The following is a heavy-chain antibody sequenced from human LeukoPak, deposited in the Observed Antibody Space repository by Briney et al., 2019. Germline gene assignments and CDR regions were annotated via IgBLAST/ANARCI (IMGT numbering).Heavy chain of an antibody. CDR2: IYHSGST. CDR1: GGSISSGGYS. D-gene: IGHD3-22*01. J-gene: IGHJ4*02. Sequence: SSETLSLTCAVSGGSISSGGYSWSWIRQPPGEGLEWIGYIYHSGSTYYNPSLKSRVTISVDRSKNQFSLKLSSVTAADTAVYYCAREVTNYYDSSGYLDYWGQGTLVTVSS. V-gene: IGHV4-30-2*01. CDR3: AREVTNYYDSSGYLDY.